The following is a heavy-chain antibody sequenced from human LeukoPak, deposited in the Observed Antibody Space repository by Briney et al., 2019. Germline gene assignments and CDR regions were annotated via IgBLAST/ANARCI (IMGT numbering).Heavy chain of an antibody. CDR1: GYTFTSYG. Sequence: GATVKVSCKASGYTFTSYGISWVRQAPGQGLEWMGWISAYNGNTNYAQKLQGRVTMTTDTSTSTAYMELRSLRSDDTAVYYCARDARILPLVLGNDYWGQGTLVTVSS. D-gene: IGHD6-13*01. CDR3: ARDARILPLVLGNDY. V-gene: IGHV1-18*01. CDR2: ISAYNGNT. J-gene: IGHJ4*02.